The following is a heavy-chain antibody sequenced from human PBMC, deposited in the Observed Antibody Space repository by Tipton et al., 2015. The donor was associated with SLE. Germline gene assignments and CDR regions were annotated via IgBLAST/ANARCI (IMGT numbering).Heavy chain of an antibody. Sequence: TLSLTCAVYGGSFSGYYWSWIRQPPGKGLEWIGEINHSGSTNYNPSLKSRVTISVDTSKNQFSLKLSSVTAADTAVYYCARDTSFDHWGQGTLVTVSS. CDR1: GGSFSGYY. CDR3: ARDTSFDH. J-gene: IGHJ4*02. D-gene: IGHD2/OR15-2a*01. CDR2: INHSGST. V-gene: IGHV4-34*01.